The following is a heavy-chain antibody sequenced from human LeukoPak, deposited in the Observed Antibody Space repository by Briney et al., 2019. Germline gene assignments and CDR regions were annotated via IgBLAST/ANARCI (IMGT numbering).Heavy chain of an antibody. D-gene: IGHD4-17*01. CDR3: ATSPRPSTALFDY. J-gene: IGHJ4*02. CDR1: GFTFSSYA. V-gene: IGHV3-30-3*01. Sequence: GRSLRLSCAASGFTFSSYAMHWVRQAPGKGLEWVAVISYDGSNKYYADSVKGRFTISRDNSKNTLYLQMNSLRAEDTAVYYCATSPRPSTALFDYWGQGTLVTVSS. CDR2: ISYDGSNK.